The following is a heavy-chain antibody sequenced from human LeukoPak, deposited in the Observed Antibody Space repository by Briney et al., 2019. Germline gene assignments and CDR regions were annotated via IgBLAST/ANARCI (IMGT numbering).Heavy chain of an antibody. V-gene: IGHV1-24*01. CDR3: ATGVTVFGILSNHYYYYLDV. CDR2: FDPEDAET. J-gene: IGHJ6*03. D-gene: IGHD3-3*01. CDR1: GYTLNDLA. Sequence: ASVKVSSKVSGYTLNDLAIHWVRQVPGKGLEWMGGFDPEDAETTYAKLFQGRVTMTEDTSTDTAYMELNSLRSEDTAVYYCATGVTVFGILSNHYYYYLDVWGKGTTVTVSS.